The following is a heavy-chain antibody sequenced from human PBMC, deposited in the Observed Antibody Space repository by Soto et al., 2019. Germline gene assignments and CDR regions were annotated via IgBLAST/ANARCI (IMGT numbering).Heavy chain of an antibody. Sequence: LEWIGEIYYSGSTNYNPALKSRVTIAVDTSKNQVSLKLSSVTAADTVVYYCARGKVTGIAAAGTRPMGFCCGPWGQGPLVTGSS. D-gene: IGHD6-13*01. V-gene: IGHV4-59*12. CDR2: IYYSGST. CDR3: ARGKVTGIAAAGTRPMGFCCGP. J-gene: IGHJ5*02.